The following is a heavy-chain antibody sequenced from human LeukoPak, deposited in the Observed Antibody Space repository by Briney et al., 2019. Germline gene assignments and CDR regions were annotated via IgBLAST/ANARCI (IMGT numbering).Heavy chain of an antibody. D-gene: IGHD5-18*01. CDR1: GGSFSGFY. CDR2: INHSGST. CDR3: ARGYGYSDY. V-gene: IGHV4-34*01. J-gene: IGHJ4*02. Sequence: KPSETLSLTCAVYGGSFSGFYWSWIRQPPGKGLEWIGEINHSGSTNYNPSLKSRVTISVDTSKNQFSLKLSSVTAADTAVYYCARGYGYSDYWGQGTLVTVSS.